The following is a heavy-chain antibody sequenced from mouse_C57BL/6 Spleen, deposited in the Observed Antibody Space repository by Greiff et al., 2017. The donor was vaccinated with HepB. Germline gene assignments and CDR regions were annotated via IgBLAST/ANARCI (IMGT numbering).Heavy chain of an antibody. CDR3: ARGGDWYFDV. V-gene: IGHV3-6*01. CDR1: GYSITSGYY. CDR2: ISYDGSN. Sequence: DVKLVESGPGLVKPSQSLSLTCSVTGYSITSGYYWNWIRQFPGNKLEWMGYISYDGSNNYNPSLKNRISITRDTSKNQFFLKLNSVTTEDTATYYCARGGDWYFDVWGTGTTVTVSS. J-gene: IGHJ1*03.